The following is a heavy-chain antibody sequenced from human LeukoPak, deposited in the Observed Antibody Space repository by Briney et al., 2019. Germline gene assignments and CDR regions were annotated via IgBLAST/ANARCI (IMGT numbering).Heavy chain of an antibody. CDR1: GYTFIDYY. D-gene: IGHD3-16*01. CDR2: ISPYSGDT. CDR3: VTLGASNFDF. V-gene: IGHV1-2*02. J-gene: IGHJ4*02. Sequence: GASVKVSCKASGYTFIDYYIHWVRQAPGQGLECLGWISPYSGDTNYPQKFQGRVTLTRDTSISTAYMELGSLRSDDTAVYFCVTLGASNFDFSGQGALVTVSS.